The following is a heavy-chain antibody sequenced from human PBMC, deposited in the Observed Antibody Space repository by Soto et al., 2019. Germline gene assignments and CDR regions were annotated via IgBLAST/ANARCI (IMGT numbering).Heavy chain of an antibody. CDR3: ASDGPMDDFWSGYPAGYGMDV. J-gene: IGHJ6*02. CDR2: ISYDGSNK. D-gene: IGHD3-3*01. CDR1: GFTFSSYA. Sequence: QVQLVESGGGVVQPGRSLRLSCAASGFTFSSYAMHWVRQAPGKGLEWVAVISYDGSNKYYADSVKGRFTISRDNSENTLYLQMNSLRAEDSAVYYCASDGPMDDFWSGYPAGYGMDVWGQGTTVTVCS. V-gene: IGHV3-30-3*01.